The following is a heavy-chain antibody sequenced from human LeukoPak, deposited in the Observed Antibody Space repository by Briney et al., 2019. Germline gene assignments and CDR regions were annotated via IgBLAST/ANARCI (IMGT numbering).Heavy chain of an antibody. V-gene: IGHV3-7*01. Sequence: GGSLRLSCAASGFTFSSYWMSWVRQAPGKGLEWVANIKQDGSEKNYVDSVKGRFTISRDNAKNSLYLQMNSLRAEDTAVYYCATDSRIVGATGASDMWGRGTIVTVSP. CDR1: GFTFSSYW. CDR2: IKQDGSEK. D-gene: IGHD1-26*01. CDR3: ATDSRIVGATGASDM. J-gene: IGHJ3*02.